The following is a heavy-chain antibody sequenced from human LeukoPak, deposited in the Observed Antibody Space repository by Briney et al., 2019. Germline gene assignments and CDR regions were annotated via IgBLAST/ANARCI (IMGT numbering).Heavy chain of an antibody. D-gene: IGHD3-22*01. J-gene: IGHJ4*02. Sequence: SETLSLICAVYGGSFSGYYWSWIRQPPGKGLEWIGETNHSGSTNYNPSLKSRVTISVDTSKNQFSLKLSSVTAADTAVYYCARGGRTYYYDSSGYYPFDYWGQGTLVTVSS. CDR3: ARGGRTYYYDSSGYYPFDY. CDR2: TNHSGST. CDR1: GGSFSGYY. V-gene: IGHV4-34*01.